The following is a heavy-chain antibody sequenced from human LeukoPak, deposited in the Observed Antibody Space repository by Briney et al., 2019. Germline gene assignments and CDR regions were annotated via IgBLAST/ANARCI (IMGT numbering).Heavy chain of an antibody. CDR2: IYYSGST. D-gene: IGHD2-2*01. J-gene: IGHJ4*02. CDR3: ARGGTRPDYYFDY. CDR1: GGSISNYY. V-gene: IGHV4-59*01. Sequence: SETLSLTCIVTGGSISNYYWSWIRQPPGKGLEWIGYIYYSGSTNYNPSLKSRVTISVDTSKNQFSLKLSSVTAADTAVYYCARGGTRPDYYFDYWGQGTLLTVSS.